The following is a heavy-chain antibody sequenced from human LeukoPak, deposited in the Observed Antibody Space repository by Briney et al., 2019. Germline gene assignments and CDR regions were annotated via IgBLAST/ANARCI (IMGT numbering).Heavy chain of an antibody. J-gene: IGHJ6*03. CDR1: GYTFTNYG. CDR3: ARAIVVVPAAIEETNYYYYMDV. V-gene: IGHV1-69*13. D-gene: IGHD2-2*02. Sequence: SVKVSCKASGYTFTNYGISWVRQAPGQGLEWMGGIIPIFGTANYAQKFQGRVTITADESTSTAYMELSSLRSEDTAVYYCARAIVVVPAAIEETNYYYYMDVWGKGTTVTISS. CDR2: IIPIFGTA.